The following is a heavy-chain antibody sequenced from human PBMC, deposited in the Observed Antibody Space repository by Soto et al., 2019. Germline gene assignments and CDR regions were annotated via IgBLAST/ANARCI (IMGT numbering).Heavy chain of an antibody. CDR3: ARMSGSYYYYYYMDV. CDR1: GYTFTSYD. CDR2: MNPNSGNT. V-gene: IGHV1-8*01. Sequence: ASVKVSCKASGYTFTSYDINWVRQATGQGLEWMGWMNPNSGNTGYAQKFQGRVTMTRNTSISTAYMELSSLRSEDTAVYYCARMSGSYYYYYYMDVWGKGTTVTVSS. J-gene: IGHJ6*03. D-gene: IGHD1-1*01.